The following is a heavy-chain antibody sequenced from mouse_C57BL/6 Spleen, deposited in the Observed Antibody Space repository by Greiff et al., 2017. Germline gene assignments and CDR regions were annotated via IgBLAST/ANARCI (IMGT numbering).Heavy chain of an antibody. J-gene: IGHJ2*01. CDR2: IYPRSGNT. CDR1: GYTFTSYG. Sequence: QVQLKQSGAELARPGASVKLSCKASGYTFTSYGISWVKQRTGQGLEWIGEIYPRSGNTYYNEKFKGKATLTADKSSSTAYMELRSLTSEDSAVYFCARRDDGYLEGYWGQGTTLTVSS. D-gene: IGHD2-3*01. V-gene: IGHV1-81*01. CDR3: ARRDDGYLEGY.